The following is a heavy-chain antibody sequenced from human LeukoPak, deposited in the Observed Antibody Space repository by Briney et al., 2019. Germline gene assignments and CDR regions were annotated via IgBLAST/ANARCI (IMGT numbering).Heavy chain of an antibody. V-gene: IGHV1-69*13. D-gene: IGHD3-22*01. J-gene: IGHJ4*02. CDR1: GGTFSSYA. Sequence: GASVKVSCKASGGTFSSYAISWVRQAPGQGLEWMGGIIPIFGTANYAQKFQGRVTITADESTSTAYMELSSLRSEDTAVYYCATVRKGGYLSPKYYFDYWGQGTLVTVSS. CDR3: ATVRKGGYLSPKYYFDY. CDR2: IIPIFGTA.